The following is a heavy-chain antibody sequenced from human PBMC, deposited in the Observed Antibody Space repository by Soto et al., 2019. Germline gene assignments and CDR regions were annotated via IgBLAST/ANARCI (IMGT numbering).Heavy chain of an antibody. CDR1: GYTFTSYG. D-gene: IGHD3-22*01. CDR2: ISAYNGNT. J-gene: IGHJ4*02. CDR3: ARTYYYDSSGYYPFGYFDY. V-gene: IGHV1-18*01. Sequence: ASVKVSFKASGYTFTSYGISWVRQAPGQGLEWMGWISAYNGNTNYAQKLQGRVTMTTDTSTSTAYMELRSLRSDDTAVYYCARTYYYDSSGYYPFGYFDYWGQGTLVTVSS.